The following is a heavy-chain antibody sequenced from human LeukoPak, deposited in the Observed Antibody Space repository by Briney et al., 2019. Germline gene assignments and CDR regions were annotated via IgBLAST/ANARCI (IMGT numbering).Heavy chain of an antibody. J-gene: IGHJ4*02. CDR3: TRGGDYQPFDD. D-gene: IGHD4-17*01. CDR1: GYSITSGSY. Sequence: SWETLSLTCAVSGYSITSGSYWCGIRQPPGKGLSWTVSIYHSRSTYYNPSLKSRVTISIDTSKNQLSLNMSVVNAADVAEYYCTRGGDYQPFDDWGQGTLVTVSS. V-gene: IGHV4-38-2*01. CDR2: IYHSRST.